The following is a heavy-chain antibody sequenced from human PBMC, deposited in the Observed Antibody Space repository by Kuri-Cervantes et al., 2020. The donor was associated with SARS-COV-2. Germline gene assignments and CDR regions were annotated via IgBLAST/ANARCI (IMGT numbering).Heavy chain of an antibody. CDR1: GDSVSSNSAA. V-gene: IGHV6-1*01. CDR2: TFYRSKWHN. D-gene: IGHD6-19*01. Sequence: SCAISGDSVSSNSAAWSWIRQSPSRGLEWLGRTFYRSKWHNDYAVSVKGRITISPDTSKNQFSLRLNSVTPEDTAVYYCAGGSSGHDYWGQGTLVTVSS. J-gene: IGHJ4*02. CDR3: AGGSSGHDY.